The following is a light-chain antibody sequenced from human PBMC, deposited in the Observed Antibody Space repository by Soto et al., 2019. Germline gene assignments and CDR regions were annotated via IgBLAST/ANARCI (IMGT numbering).Light chain of an antibody. CDR3: QQYNFYPWT. V-gene: IGKV1-5*03. J-gene: IGKJ1*01. CDR2: KAS. CDR1: QSISIW. Sequence: DIQMTQSPSTLSASVGDRVTITCRASQSISIWLAWYQQKPGKAPKLLIYKASSLESGVPSRFSGSGSGTEFTLTISSLQPDDFATYYCQQYNFYPWTFGQGTKVEIK.